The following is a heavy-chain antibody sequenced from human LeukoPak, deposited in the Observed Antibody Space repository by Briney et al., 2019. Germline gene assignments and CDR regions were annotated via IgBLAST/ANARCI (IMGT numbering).Heavy chain of an antibody. D-gene: IGHD1-26*01. V-gene: IGHV3-21*01. CDR3: GRDLGTEVGATDY. CDR1: GFTFSSYD. Sequence: KSGGSLRLSCAASGFTFSSYDMNWVRQAPAKGLEWVSSISTSSDYINYADSMKGRFTISRDNARNSLYLQVNSLRAEDTAVYYCGRDLGTEVGATDYWGQGTLVTVSS. CDR2: ISTSSDYI. J-gene: IGHJ4*02.